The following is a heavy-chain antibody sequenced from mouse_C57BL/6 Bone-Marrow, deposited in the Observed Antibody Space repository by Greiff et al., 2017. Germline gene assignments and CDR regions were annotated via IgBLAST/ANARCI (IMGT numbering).Heavy chain of an antibody. CDR2: IYPGDGDT. V-gene: IGHV1-82*01. J-gene: IGHJ4*01. Sequence: QVQLQQSGPELVKPGASVKISCKASGYAFSSSWMNWVKQRPGKGLEWIGRIYPGDGDTNYNGKFKGKATLTADKSSSTAYMQLSSLTSEDSAVYFCARSAITTPEENAMDYWGQGTSVTVSS. CDR3: ARSAITTPEENAMDY. CDR1: GYAFSSSW. D-gene: IGHD1-1*01.